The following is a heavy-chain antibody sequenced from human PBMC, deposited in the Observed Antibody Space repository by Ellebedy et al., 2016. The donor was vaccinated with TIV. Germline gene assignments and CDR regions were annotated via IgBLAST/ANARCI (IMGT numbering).Heavy chain of an antibody. CDR1: GFTFSSYA. Sequence: GESLKISCAASGFTFSSYAMSWVRQAPGKGLEWVSAISGSGGSTYYADSVKGRFTISRDNSKNTLYLQMNSLRAEDTAVYYCARDRSRAWFDPWGQGTLVTVSS. CDR3: ARDRSRAWFDP. V-gene: IGHV3-23*01. CDR2: ISGSGGST. D-gene: IGHD2-15*01. J-gene: IGHJ5*02.